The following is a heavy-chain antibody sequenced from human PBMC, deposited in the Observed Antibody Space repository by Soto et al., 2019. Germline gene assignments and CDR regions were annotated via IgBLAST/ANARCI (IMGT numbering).Heavy chain of an antibody. CDR2: INPNSGGT. CDR3: ARATGYSYGYGYYYYYGMDV. Sequence: ASVKVSCKASGYTFTSYAMHWVRQAPGQRLEWMGWINPNSGGTNYAQKFQGWVTMTRDTSISTAYMELSRLRSDDTAVYYCARATGYSYGYGYYYYYGMDVWGQGTTVTVSS. V-gene: IGHV1-2*04. J-gene: IGHJ6*02. D-gene: IGHD5-18*01. CDR1: GYTFTSYA.